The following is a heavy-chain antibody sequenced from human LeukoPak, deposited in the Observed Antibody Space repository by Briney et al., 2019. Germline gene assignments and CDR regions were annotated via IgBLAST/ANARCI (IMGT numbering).Heavy chain of an antibody. J-gene: IGHJ5*02. V-gene: IGHV4-34*01. CDR1: GGSLSGYY. CDR3: ARGPARDWFDP. Sequence: PSETLSLTCAVYGGSLSGYYWSWIRQPPGKGLEWIGEINHSGSTNYNPSLKSRVTISVDTSKNQFSLKLSSVTAADTAVYYCARGPARDWFDPWGQGTLVTVSS. CDR2: INHSGST.